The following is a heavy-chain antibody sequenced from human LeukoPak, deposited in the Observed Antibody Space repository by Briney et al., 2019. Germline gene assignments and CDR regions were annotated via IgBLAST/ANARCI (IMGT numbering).Heavy chain of an antibody. D-gene: IGHD3-22*01. J-gene: IGHJ6*03. CDR1: GFTFSSYS. Sequence: PGGSLRLSCTASGFTFSSYSMNWVRQAPGKGLEWVSYISSSSSTIYYADSVKGRFTISRDNAKNSLYLQMNSLRAEDTAVYYCARDAAMIVVDYYMDVWGKGTTVTVSS. V-gene: IGHV3-48*01. CDR3: ARDAAMIVVDYYMDV. CDR2: ISSSSSTI.